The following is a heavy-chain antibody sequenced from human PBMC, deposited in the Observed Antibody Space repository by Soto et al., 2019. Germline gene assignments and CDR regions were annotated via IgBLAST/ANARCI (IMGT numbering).Heavy chain of an antibody. CDR2: IWYDGSNK. J-gene: IGHJ5*02. Sequence: QVQLVESGGGVVQPGRSLRLSCAASGFTFSSYGMHWVRQAPGKGLEWVAVIWYDGSNKYYADSVKGRFTISRDNSKNTLYRQMHSLRAEDTAVYYCARDATGLSWVGELGFWFDPWGQGTLVTVSS. V-gene: IGHV3-33*01. CDR1: GFTFSSYG. CDR3: ARDATGLSWVGELGFWFDP. D-gene: IGHD3-10*01.